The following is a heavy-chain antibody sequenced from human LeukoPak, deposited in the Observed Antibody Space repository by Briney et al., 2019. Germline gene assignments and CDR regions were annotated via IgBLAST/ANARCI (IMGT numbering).Heavy chain of an antibody. J-gene: IGHJ5*02. D-gene: IGHD3-10*01. CDR2: INHSGST. V-gene: IGHV4-34*01. CDR1: GGSFRGYY. CDR3: ARRGPPRTMLRGVKSGWFDP. Sequence: SETLSLTCAVYGGSFRGYYWSWIRQPPGKGLEWIGEINHSGSTNYNPSLKSRVTISVDTSKNQLSLKLSSVTAADTAVYYCARRGPPRTMLRGVKSGWFDPWGQGTLVTVSS.